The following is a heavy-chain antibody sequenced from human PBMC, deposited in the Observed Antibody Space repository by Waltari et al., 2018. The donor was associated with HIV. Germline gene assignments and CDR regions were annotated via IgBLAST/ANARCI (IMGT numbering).Heavy chain of an antibody. CDR1: GYSISSGYY. CDR2: IYHSGST. J-gene: IGHJ5*02. V-gene: IGHV4-38-2*01. CDR3: ARVTGGNLVLFYNWFDP. D-gene: IGHD2-2*01. Sequence: VQLQESGPGLVKPSDTLSLTCAVSGYSISSGYYSGWLRQPPGQGLEWIGSIYHSGSTYYNPSLKSRVTISVDTSKNQFSLKLSSVTAADTAVYYCARVTGGNLVLFYNWFDPWGQGTLVTVSS.